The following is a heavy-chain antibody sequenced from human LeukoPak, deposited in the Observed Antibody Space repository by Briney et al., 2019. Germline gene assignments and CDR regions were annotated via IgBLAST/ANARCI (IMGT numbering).Heavy chain of an antibody. D-gene: IGHD6-19*01. V-gene: IGHV1-2*02. CDR1: GYTFTGYY. CDR2: INPNSGGT. J-gene: IGHJ4*02. CDR3: ARVRIAVAGKYYFDY. Sequence: ASVKVSCKASGYTFTGYYMHWVRQAPGQGLEWMGWINPNSGGTNYAQKFQGRVTMTRETSISTAYMELSRLRSDDTAVYYCARVRIAVAGKYYFDYWGQGTLVPVSS.